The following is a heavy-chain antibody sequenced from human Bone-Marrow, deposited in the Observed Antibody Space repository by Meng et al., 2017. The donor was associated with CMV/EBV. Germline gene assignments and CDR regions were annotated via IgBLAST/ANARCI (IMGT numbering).Heavy chain of an antibody. V-gene: IGHV3-23*03. CDR2: IHSGGNSA. D-gene: IGHD1-14*01. CDR3: AQSPPGQRGFFDY. Sequence: GGSLRLSCAASGFTFDDYGMSWVRQAPGKGLEWVAGIHSGGNSAFYVDSVRGRFTISRDDSKSTLYLQMTGLRLDDTAVYYCAQSPPGQRGFFDYWGQGTLVTVSS. J-gene: IGHJ4*02. CDR1: GFTFDDYG.